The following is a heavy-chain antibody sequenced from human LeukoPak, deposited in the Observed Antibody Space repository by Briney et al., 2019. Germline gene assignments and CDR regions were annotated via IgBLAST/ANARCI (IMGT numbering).Heavy chain of an antibody. V-gene: IGHV3-30*18. Sequence: GSLRLSCAASGFTFSSYGMHWVRQAPGKGLEWVAVISYNGSNKYYADSVKGRFTISRDNSKNTLYLQMNSLGAEDTAVYYCAKLCSVVAANDAFGIWGQGTMVTVSS. CDR1: GFTFSSYG. CDR3: AKLCSVVAANDAFGI. CDR2: ISYNGSNK. J-gene: IGHJ3*02. D-gene: IGHD2-15*01.